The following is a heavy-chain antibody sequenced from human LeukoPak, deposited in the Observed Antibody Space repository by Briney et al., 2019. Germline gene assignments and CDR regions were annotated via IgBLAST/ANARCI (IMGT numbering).Heavy chain of an antibody. V-gene: IGHV3-21*01. Sequence: GGSLRLSCAASGFTFSSYSMNWVRQAPGKGLEWVSSISSSSSYIYYADSVKGRFTISRDNAKNSLYLQMNSLRAEDTAVYYCARDYRALFGVVITVYYFDYWGQGTLVTVSS. CDR2: ISSSSSYI. CDR1: GFTFSSYS. J-gene: IGHJ4*02. D-gene: IGHD3-3*01. CDR3: ARDYRALFGVVITVYYFDY.